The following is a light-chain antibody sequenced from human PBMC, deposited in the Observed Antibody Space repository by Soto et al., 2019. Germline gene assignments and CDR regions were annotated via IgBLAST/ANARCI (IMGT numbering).Light chain of an antibody. V-gene: IGKV3-11*01. CDR1: QSITNT. CDR3: QQRSNWPSVT. Sequence: ESVLTQSPATLSLSPGDRATLSCMASQSITNTLAWYRHQPGQPPRLLIYDASKRATGIPARFIGSGSGTHFTLTISSLEPEDFGLYYCQQRSNWPSVTFGGGTKVDIK. CDR2: DAS. J-gene: IGKJ4*01.